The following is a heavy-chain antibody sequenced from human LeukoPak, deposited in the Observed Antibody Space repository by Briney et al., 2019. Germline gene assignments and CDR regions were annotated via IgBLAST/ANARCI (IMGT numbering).Heavy chain of an antibody. D-gene: IGHD4-17*01. Sequence: RASVKVSCKASGYTFTGHFMHWVRQAPGQGLEWMGWINPNSGGTNYAQKFEGRVTMTRDTSISTAYMELSRLRSDDTAVYYCAKDKVTTGTFDYWGQGTLVTVSS. V-gene: IGHV1-2*02. CDR1: GYTFTGHF. CDR2: INPNSGGT. J-gene: IGHJ4*02. CDR3: AKDKVTTGTFDY.